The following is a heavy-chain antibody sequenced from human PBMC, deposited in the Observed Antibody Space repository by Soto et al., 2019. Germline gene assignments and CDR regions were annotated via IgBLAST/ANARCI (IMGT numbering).Heavy chain of an antibody. CDR3: AKAMWLGSPIRGYFDY. D-gene: IGHD3-10*01. CDR2: ISGSGGTT. Sequence: EAQLLESGGDLIQPGGSLRLSCAASGFTFTSYGMSWVRQAPGKGLEWVSTISGSGGTTYYADSVKGRFTISRDNSKNTLYLQMNRLRAEDTAVYYCAKAMWLGSPIRGYFDYWGQGTLVTVSP. V-gene: IGHV3-23*01. J-gene: IGHJ4*02. CDR1: GFTFTSYG.